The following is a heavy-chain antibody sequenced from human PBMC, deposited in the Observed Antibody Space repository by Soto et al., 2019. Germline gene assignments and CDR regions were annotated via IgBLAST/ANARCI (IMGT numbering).Heavy chain of an antibody. CDR1: GGTFSSYT. J-gene: IGHJ4*02. CDR3: ARGGGGRCLQLEYFDY. CDR2: IIPILGIA. Sequence: QVQLVQSGAEVKKPGSSVKVSCKASGGTFSSYTISWVRQAPGQGLEWMGRIIPILGIANYAQKFQGRVTITADKSTSTAYRELSSMKSEDTAVYYGARGGGGRCLQLEYFDYWGQGTLVTVSS. D-gene: IGHD1-1*01. V-gene: IGHV1-69*02.